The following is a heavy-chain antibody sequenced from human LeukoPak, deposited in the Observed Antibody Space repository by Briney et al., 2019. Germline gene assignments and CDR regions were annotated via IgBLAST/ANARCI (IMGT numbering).Heavy chain of an antibody. CDR1: GGSFSGYH. J-gene: IGHJ6*03. V-gene: IGHV4-34*01. CDR2: INPSGST. CDR3: ARGRHDITMIVVVMTSVSYYLDV. Sequence: PSETLSLTCAVYGGSFSGYHWTWIRHSPGKGLEWIGDINPSGSTYYNPSLKRRLTISVDTSKNQFSLKLRSVTAADTAVYYCARGRHDITMIVVVMTSVSYYLDVWGKGTTVTVS. D-gene: IGHD3-22*01.